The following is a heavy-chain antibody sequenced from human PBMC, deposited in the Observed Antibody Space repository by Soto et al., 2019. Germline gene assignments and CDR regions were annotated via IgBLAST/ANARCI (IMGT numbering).Heavy chain of an antibody. CDR3: AGVPYPSGLRFDP. Sequence: SETLSLTCNMSGDSYSISTYSWSWIRQPPGKALQWIGFIYQSGVTSYNPSLASRVSISLDRSNNQCSLKLKSVTAADTAVYFWAGVPYPSGLRFDPWARATLVTVSS. J-gene: IGHJ5*02. CDR2: IYQSGVT. V-gene: IGHV4-30-2*01. CDR1: GDSYSISTYS. D-gene: IGHD6-19*01.